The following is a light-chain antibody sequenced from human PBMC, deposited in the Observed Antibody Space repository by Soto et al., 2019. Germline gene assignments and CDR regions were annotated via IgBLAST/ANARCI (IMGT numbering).Light chain of an antibody. CDR1: QNINSN. V-gene: IGKV3-15*01. CDR2: GAS. CDR3: QQSDTWPLT. J-gene: IGKJ4*01. Sequence: EVVMTQSPVGLSVSPGEGATLSCRASQNINSNLAWYQQKPGQAPRLLIHGASTMATGIPARFSGSGSGTEFSLTISSLQSEDFAVYYCQQSDTWPLTFGGGTKVEIK.